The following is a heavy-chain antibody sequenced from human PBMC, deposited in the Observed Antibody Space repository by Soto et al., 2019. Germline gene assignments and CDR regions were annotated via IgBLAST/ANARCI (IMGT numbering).Heavy chain of an antibody. CDR3: ARSNYYDDYWSPYDY. D-gene: IGHD3-3*01. V-gene: IGHV3-20*04. Sequence: VQLVESGGGVVRPGGSLRLSCAASGFTFDDFGMSWVREAPGKGLEWVAGINWNGGTIGYADSVKGRFTISRDNAKNSLYLQMSSLRAEDTALYYCARSNYYDDYWSPYDYWGQGTLVTVPS. J-gene: IGHJ4*02. CDR2: INWNGGTI. CDR1: GFTFDDFG.